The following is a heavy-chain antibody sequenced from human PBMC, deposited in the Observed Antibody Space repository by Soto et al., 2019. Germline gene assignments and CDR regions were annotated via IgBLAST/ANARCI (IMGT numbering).Heavy chain of an antibody. Sequence: QVQLQESGPGLVKPSETLSLTCSVSGGSISSDYWSWIRQPPGKGLEWIGYIYYNGSTNYHPSLKSRVSISRDTSQIPFSLKVSSVTAAGTAVYYCARQSRSGQSPYYFYGVDVWGQGTTVTVSS. CDR2: IYYNGST. CDR3: ARQSRSGQSPYYFYGVDV. V-gene: IGHV4-59*08. CDR1: GGSISSDY. J-gene: IGHJ6*02. D-gene: IGHD3-10*01.